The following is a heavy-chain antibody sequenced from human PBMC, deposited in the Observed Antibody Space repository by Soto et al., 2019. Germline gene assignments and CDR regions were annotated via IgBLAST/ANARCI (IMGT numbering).Heavy chain of an antibody. Sequence: GASVKVSCNASGYTFTSYGISWVRQAPGQGLEWMGWISAYNGNTNYAQKLQGRVTMTTDTSTSTAYMELRSLRSDDTAVYYCARDRPDRYCSSTSRYLAARFDPWGQGTLVTVSS. CDR2: ISAYNGNT. CDR1: GYTFTSYG. J-gene: IGHJ5*02. CDR3: ARDRPDRYCSSTSRYLAARFDP. V-gene: IGHV1-18*04. D-gene: IGHD2-2*01.